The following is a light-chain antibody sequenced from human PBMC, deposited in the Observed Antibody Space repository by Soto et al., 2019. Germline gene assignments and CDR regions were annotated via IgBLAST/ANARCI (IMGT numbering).Light chain of an antibody. CDR2: AAS. J-gene: IGKJ1*01. CDR1: QTISNY. Sequence: DIHMTQSPSSLSAFVGDRVTITCRAGQTISNYVNWYQQKPGKAPKVLIYAASTLQSGVPSRFSGSGSGADFTLTISSLQPEDFATYYCQQSYTIPWMFGQGTKVGIK. V-gene: IGKV1-39*01. CDR3: QQSYTIPWM.